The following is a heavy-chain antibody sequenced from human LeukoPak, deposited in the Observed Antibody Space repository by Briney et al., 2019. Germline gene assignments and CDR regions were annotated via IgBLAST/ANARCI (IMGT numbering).Heavy chain of an antibody. CDR2: IYPGDSDT. Sequence: GESLKISCKGSGYSFTSYWIGWVRQLPGKGLEWMGIIYPGDSDTRYSPSFQGQVTISADKSSSTAYLQRSSLKASDTAMYYCARRKFYYDSSGYYYSESNNWFDPWGQGTLVTVSS. CDR3: ARRKFYYDSSGYYYSESNNWFDP. V-gene: IGHV5-51*01. D-gene: IGHD3-22*01. CDR1: GYSFTSYW. J-gene: IGHJ5*02.